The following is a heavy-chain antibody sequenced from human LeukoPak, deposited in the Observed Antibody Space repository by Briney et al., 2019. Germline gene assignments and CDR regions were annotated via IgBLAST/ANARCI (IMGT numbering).Heavy chain of an antibody. V-gene: IGHV4-31*03. D-gene: IGHD1-7*01. Sequence: TLSLTCTVSGGSISSGGYYWSWIRQHPGKGLEWIGYIYYSGSTNYNPSLKSRVTISADTSKNQFSLKLSSVTAADTAVYYCARDQNWSYVHWGQGTLVTVSS. CDR2: IYYSGST. CDR3: ARDQNWSYVH. CDR1: GGSISSGGYY. J-gene: IGHJ4*02.